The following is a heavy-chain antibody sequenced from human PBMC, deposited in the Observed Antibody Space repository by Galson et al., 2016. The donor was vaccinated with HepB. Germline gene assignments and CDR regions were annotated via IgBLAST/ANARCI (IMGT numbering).Heavy chain of an antibody. J-gene: IGHJ4*02. CDR2: TYYRSKWYN. D-gene: IGHD6-25*01. CDR3: AGEGASGYALDY. V-gene: IGHV6-1*01. CDR1: GDSVSSNSAA. Sequence: CAISGDSVSSNSAAWNWIRKSPSRGLEWLGRTYYRSKWYNDYAESVKSRITINPDTSKKQFSLQLHSVTPDDTAFYYCAGEGASGYALDYWGQGTLVTVSS.